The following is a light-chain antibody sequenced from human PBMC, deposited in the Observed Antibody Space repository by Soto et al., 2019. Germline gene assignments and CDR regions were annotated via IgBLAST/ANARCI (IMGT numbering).Light chain of an antibody. Sequence: QAVVTQEPSLTVSPGGTVTLTCGPSTGAVTSDFHPNWFQQKPGQAPRALIYSTSNKNSWTPARFSGSLLGGKAALTVSGVQPEDEAEYYCLLYHSGPYVFGTGTKVTVL. CDR3: LLYHSGPYV. V-gene: IGLV7-43*01. CDR2: STS. CDR1: TGAVTSDFH. J-gene: IGLJ1*01.